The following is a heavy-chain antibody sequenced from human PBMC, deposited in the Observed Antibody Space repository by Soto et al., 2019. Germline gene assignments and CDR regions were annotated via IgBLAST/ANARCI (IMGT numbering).Heavy chain of an antibody. CDR2: MYHSGST. CDR3: ARVLDY. J-gene: IGHJ4*02. V-gene: IGHV4-30-2*01. CDR1: GGSISSGGYS. Sequence: SETLSLTCAVSGGSISSGGYSWSWIRQPPGKGLEWIGYMYHSGSTYYNPSLKSRVTISIDRSKNQFSLKLSSVTAADTAVYYCARVLDYWGQGPLVTVSS. D-gene: IGHD1-26*01.